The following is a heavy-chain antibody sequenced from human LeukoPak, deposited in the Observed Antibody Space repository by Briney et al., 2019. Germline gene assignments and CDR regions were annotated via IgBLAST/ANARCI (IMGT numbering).Heavy chain of an antibody. CDR2: AYPGDSDT. CDR3: ARRWQRYSGSDWCFDY. D-gene: IGHD5-12*01. Sequence: GESLKISCKISGYILTRNWIGWVRQVPGKGLGWMGLAYPGDSDTRYSPSFQGQVTISADKSINTAYLQWSSLKASNTAMYYCARRWQRYSGSDWCFDYWGQGTLVTVSS. V-gene: IGHV5-51*01. J-gene: IGHJ4*02. CDR1: GYILTRNW.